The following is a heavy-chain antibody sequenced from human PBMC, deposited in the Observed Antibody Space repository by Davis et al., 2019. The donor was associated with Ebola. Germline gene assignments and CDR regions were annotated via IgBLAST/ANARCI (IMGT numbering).Heavy chain of an antibody. V-gene: IGHV1-8*01. D-gene: IGHD2-15*01. J-gene: IGHJ5*02. Sequence: ASVKVSCKASGYTFTTYDINWVRQATGQGLEWMGWMNPNSGNTGYAQKFQGRVTMTRDTSITTAYMELSSLSSDDTAVYYCTRGIARRRSGSWFDPWGQGTLVTVSS. CDR1: GYTFTTYD. CDR2: MNPNSGNT. CDR3: TRGIARRRSGSWFDP.